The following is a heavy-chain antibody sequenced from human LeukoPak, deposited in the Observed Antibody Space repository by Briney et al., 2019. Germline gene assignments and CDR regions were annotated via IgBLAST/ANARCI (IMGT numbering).Heavy chain of an antibody. J-gene: IGHJ4*02. CDR2: ILVGSGNT. CDR3: ASDPPYTSSSAW. D-gene: IGHD2-2*01. CDR1: GFTFTSTA. V-gene: IGHV1-58*01. Sequence: ASVKVSCKASGFTFTSTAVQWVRQARGQRLEWIGWILVGSGNTNHAQMFQERVTLTWDVSTSTAYMVLSSLRSEDTAIYYCASDPPYTSSSAWWGQGTLVTVSS.